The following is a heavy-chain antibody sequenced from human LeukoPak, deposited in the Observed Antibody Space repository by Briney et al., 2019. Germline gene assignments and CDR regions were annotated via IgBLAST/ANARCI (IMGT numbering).Heavy chain of an antibody. CDR1: GGSISSGSYY. V-gene: IGHV4-61*02. Sequence: SETLSLTCTVSGGSISSGSYYWSWIRQPAGKGLEWIGRIYTSGSTNYNPSLKSRVTISVDTSKNQFSLKLSSVTAADTAVYYCARDLFGDPDYFDYWGQGTLVTVSS. CDR2: IYTSGST. J-gene: IGHJ4*02. CDR3: ARDLFGDPDYFDY. D-gene: IGHD3-10*01.